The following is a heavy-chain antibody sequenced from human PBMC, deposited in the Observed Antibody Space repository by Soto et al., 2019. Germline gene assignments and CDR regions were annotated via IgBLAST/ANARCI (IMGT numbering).Heavy chain of an antibody. Sequence: ASVKVSCKASGYTFTGYYMHWVRQAPGQGLEWMGWINPNSGGTNYAQKFQGWVTMTRDTSISTAYMELSRLRSDDTAVYYCAGDTILTYYYDSSGYYEGGYYYYGMDVWGQGTTVTVSS. D-gene: IGHD3-22*01. CDR1: GYTFTGYY. J-gene: IGHJ6*02. CDR2: INPNSGGT. CDR3: AGDTILTYYYDSSGYYEGGYYYYGMDV. V-gene: IGHV1-2*04.